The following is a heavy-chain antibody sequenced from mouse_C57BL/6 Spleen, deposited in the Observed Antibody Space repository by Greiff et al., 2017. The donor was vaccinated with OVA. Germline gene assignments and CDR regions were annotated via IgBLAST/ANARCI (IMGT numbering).Heavy chain of an antibody. CDR1: GYAFSSYW. J-gene: IGHJ3*01. CDR2: IYPGDGDT. Sequence: VQLQQSGAELVKPGASVKISCKASGYAFSSYWMNWVKQRPGQGLEWIGQIYPGDGDTNYNGKFKGKATLTADKSSSTAYMQLSSLTSEDSAVYFCARGGYYGSSYGFAYWGQGTLVTVSA. V-gene: IGHV1-80*01. D-gene: IGHD1-1*01. CDR3: ARGGYYGSSYGFAY.